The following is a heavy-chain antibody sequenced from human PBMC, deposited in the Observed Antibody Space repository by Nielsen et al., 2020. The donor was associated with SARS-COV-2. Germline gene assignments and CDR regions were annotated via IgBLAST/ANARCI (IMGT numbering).Heavy chain of an antibody. V-gene: IGHV1-69*02. CDR2: IIPILGIA. CDR1: GGTFSSYT. CDR3: ARYTREDDQKSDY. Sequence: SVKVSCKASGGTFSSYTISWVRQAPEQGLEWMGRIIPILGIANYAQKFQGRVTITADKSTSTAYMELSSLRSEDTAVYYCARYTREDDQKSDYWGQGTLVTVSS. D-gene: IGHD1-1*01. J-gene: IGHJ4*02.